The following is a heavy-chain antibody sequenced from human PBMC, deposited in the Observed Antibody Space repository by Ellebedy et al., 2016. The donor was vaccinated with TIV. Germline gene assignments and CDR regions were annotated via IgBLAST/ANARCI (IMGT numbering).Heavy chain of an antibody. CDR1: GGSISSSSYY. J-gene: IGHJ4*02. D-gene: IGHD3-22*01. CDR3: ARSSGYQLGVGY. V-gene: IGHV4-39*07. CDR2: IYYSGST. Sequence: SETLSLXCTVSGGSISSSSYYWGWIRQPPGKGLEWIGSIYYSGSTYYNPSLKGRVTISVDTSKNQFSLKLSSVTAADTAVYYCARSSGYQLGVGYWGQGTLVTVSS.